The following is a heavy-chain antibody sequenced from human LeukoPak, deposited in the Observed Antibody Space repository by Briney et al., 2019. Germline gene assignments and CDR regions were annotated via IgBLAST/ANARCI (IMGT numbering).Heavy chain of an antibody. CDR3: ARFSFGNSSSGYFDY. J-gene: IGHJ4*02. Sequence: GGSLRLSCAASGFTFSDYYMSWIRQAPGKGLEWVSYISSSSYTNYADSVKGRFTISRDNAKNSLYLQMNSLRAEDTAVYYCARFSFGNSSSGYFDYWGQGTLVTVSS. CDR2: ISSSSYT. V-gene: IGHV3-11*06. CDR1: GFTFSDYY. D-gene: IGHD6-19*01.